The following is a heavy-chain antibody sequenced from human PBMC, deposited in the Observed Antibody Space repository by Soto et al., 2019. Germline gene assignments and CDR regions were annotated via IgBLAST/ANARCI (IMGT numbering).Heavy chain of an antibody. Sequence: PSETLSLTCTVSGGSISSGGYYWSWIRQHPGKGLEWIGYIYYSGSTYYNPSLKSRVTISVDTSKNQFSLKLSSVTAADTAVYYCARLGYCSSTSCYRYFDYWGQGTLVTVSS. CDR1: GGSISSGGYY. CDR3: ARLGYCSSTSCYRYFDY. D-gene: IGHD2-2*01. J-gene: IGHJ4*02. V-gene: IGHV4-31*03. CDR2: IYYSGST.